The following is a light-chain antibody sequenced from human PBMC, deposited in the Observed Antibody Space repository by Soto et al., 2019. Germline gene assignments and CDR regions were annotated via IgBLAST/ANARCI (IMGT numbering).Light chain of an antibody. CDR2: AAS. Sequence: DIPMTQSPSSLSASVGDRVTITCRASQGIRDALGWYQQKPGKAPKRLIYAASSLQSGVPSRFSGSGSGTTYIITIISLQPQDFATYYCLQHNSYPQTFGQGTKVEIK. CDR3: LQHNSYPQT. CDR1: QGIRDA. V-gene: IGKV1-17*01. J-gene: IGKJ1*01.